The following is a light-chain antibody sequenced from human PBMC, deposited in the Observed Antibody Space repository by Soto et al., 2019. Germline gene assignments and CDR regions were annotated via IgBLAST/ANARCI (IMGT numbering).Light chain of an antibody. CDR3: QQYDSYST. CDR1: QSIRSW. CDR2: KAS. V-gene: IGKV1-5*03. Sequence: DIPMTQFPSTLSASVGDRVTITCRASQSIRSWLAWYQQKPGKASNLLIYKASSLPSGVPSRFSGSGYGTEFTLTISSLQPDDIATYYCQQYDSYSTFGGGTKVQIK. J-gene: IGKJ4*01.